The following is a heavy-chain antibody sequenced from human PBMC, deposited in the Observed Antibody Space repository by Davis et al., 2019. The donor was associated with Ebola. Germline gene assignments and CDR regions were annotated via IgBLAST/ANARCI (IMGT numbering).Heavy chain of an antibody. J-gene: IGHJ3*02. Sequence: GESLKISCEASGYSFTSHWIGWVRQISGKGLEWMGIIYPGYSDVRYSPSFQGQVTISADKSITTAYLQWSSLKASDTAMYYCARPMTSRSAAAIDIWGQGTMVTVSS. D-gene: IGHD3-3*01. CDR3: ARPMTSRSAAAIDI. CDR1: GYSFTSHW. V-gene: IGHV5-51*01. CDR2: IYPGYSDV.